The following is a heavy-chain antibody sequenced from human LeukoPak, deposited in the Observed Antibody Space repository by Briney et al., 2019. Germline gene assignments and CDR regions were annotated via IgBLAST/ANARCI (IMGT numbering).Heavy chain of an antibody. V-gene: IGHV3-30*02. D-gene: IGHD4-17*01. CDR3: AKGVSSYGDYGDVGQ. CDR1: GFTFSRYV. Sequence: GGSLRLSCAASGFTFSRYVMQWVRQAPGKGLEWVAFIGYDGSNKNYADSVKGRFTISRDNSKNTLYLQMNSLRDEDTAVYYCAKGVSSYGDYGDVGQWGQGTLVSVSS. CDR2: IGYDGSNK. J-gene: IGHJ4*02.